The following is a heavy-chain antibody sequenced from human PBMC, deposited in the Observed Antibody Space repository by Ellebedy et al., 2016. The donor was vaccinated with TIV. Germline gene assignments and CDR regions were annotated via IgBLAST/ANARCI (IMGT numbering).Heavy chain of an antibody. D-gene: IGHD6-6*01. V-gene: IGHV3-74*01. CDR2: IHSDGSST. J-gene: IGHJ4*02. CDR3: AKVAAGPGGVWVFDY. CDR1: GFTFRNFP. Sequence: GESLKISCAASGFTFRNFPMNWVRQAPGKGPVWVSRIHSDGSSTTYADSVKVRFTLSRDNTKNSLYLQMNSLRAEDTAVYYCAKVAAGPGGVWVFDYWGQGTLVTVSS.